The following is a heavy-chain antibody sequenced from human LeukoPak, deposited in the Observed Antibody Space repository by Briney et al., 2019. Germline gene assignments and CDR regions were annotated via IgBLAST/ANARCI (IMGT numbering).Heavy chain of an antibody. CDR1: GDSIGRINYF. V-gene: IGHV4-39*07. D-gene: IGHD2-15*01. CDR2: INHSGST. Sequence: SETLSLTCTISGDSIGRINYFWGWIRQAPGKGLEWIGEINHSGSTNYNPSLKSRVTISVDTSKNQFSLKLSSVTAADTAVYYCAVTSGCSGGSCYSAGWFDPWGQGTLVTVSS. J-gene: IGHJ5*02. CDR3: AVTSGCSGGSCYSAGWFDP.